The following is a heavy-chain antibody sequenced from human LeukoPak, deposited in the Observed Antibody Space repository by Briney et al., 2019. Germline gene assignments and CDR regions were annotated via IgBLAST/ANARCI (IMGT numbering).Heavy chain of an antibody. Sequence: GGSLRLSCAASGFTFSSYAMHWVRQAPGKGLEWVAVISYDGSNKYYADSVKGRFTISRDNSKNTLYLQMNSLRAEDTAVYYCARIVVVNYGMDVWGQGTTVTVSS. J-gene: IGHJ6*02. CDR3: ARIVVVNYGMDV. D-gene: IGHD2-21*01. CDR1: GFTFSSYA. V-gene: IGHV3-30*04. CDR2: ISYDGSNK.